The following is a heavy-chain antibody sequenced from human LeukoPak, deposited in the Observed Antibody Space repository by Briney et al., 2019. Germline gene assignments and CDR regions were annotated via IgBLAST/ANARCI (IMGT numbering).Heavy chain of an antibody. CDR1: GYTFTSYA. D-gene: IGHD3-22*01. CDR3: ARVPTSTPSSGYWYFDL. Sequence: GASVKVSCKASGYTFTSYAMHWVRQAPGQRLEWMGWINAGNGNTKYSQKFQGRVTITRDTSASTAYMELSSLRSEDTAVYYCARVPTSTPSSGYWYFDLWGRGTLVTVSS. J-gene: IGHJ2*01. V-gene: IGHV1-3*01. CDR2: INAGNGNT.